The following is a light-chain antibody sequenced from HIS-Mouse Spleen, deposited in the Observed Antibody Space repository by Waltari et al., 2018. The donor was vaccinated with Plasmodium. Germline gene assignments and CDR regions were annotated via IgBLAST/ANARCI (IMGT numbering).Light chain of an antibody. Sequence: DIQYTQSLFSVYASVGDRVTTTCRASQGICSYLAWYQQKPGKAPKLLIYAASTLQSGVPSRFSGSGSGTEFTLTISSLQPEDFATYCCQQLNSYPYTFGQGTKLEIK. J-gene: IGKJ2*01. CDR1: QGICSY. CDR2: AAS. CDR3: QQLNSYPYT. V-gene: IGKV1-9*01.